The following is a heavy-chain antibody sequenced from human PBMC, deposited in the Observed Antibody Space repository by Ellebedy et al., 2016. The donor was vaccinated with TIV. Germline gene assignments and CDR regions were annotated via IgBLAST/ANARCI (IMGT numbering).Heavy chain of an antibody. V-gene: IGHV3-43*02. CDR1: GFTFDDYA. CDR3: VKDALYRTGFGWLGP. CDR2: ISADGDAT. Sequence: GESLKISCAASGFTFDDYAVHWVRQAPGKGLEWVSLISADGDATYYADSVKGRFTISRDNSKSSLYLQMNSLRTADTAFYYCVKDALYRTGFGWLGPWGQGTLVTVSS. J-gene: IGHJ5*02. D-gene: IGHD3-10*01.